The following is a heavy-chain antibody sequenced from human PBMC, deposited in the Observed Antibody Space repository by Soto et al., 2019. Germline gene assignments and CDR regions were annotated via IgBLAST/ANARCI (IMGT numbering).Heavy chain of an antibody. J-gene: IGHJ1*01. CDR2: IYYSGSS. CDR3: ASFTRDDILTGPGGEYFQH. D-gene: IGHD3-9*01. V-gene: IGHV4-31*03. Sequence: QVHLQESGPGLVTPSQTLSLTCTVSGGSISRGGYYWSWIRQHPGKGLGGIGYIYYSGSSYYNPSLRSRVTISVATAKNQFSLKLSSVTAADTGVYYCASFTRDDILTGPGGEYFQHWGQGTLVTVSS. CDR1: GGSISRGGYY.